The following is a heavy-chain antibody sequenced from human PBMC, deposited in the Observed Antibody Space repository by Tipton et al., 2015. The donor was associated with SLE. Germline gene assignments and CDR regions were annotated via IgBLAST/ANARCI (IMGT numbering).Heavy chain of an antibody. V-gene: IGHV3-30*03. D-gene: IGHD3-22*01. CDR3: ATDYYDSSGYPTFFDY. Sequence: SLRLSCAASGFTFSHHGMHWVRQAPGKGLEWVAVISFDGSNKYYGDSVRGRFTVSRDNSKDTLFLQMNSLRAEDTAVYYCATDYYDSSGYPTFFDYWGQGTLVTVSS. CDR1: GFTFSHHG. CDR2: ISFDGSNK. J-gene: IGHJ4*02.